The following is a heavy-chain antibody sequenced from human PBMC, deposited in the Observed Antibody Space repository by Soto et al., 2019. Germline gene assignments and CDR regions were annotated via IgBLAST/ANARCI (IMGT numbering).Heavy chain of an antibody. J-gene: IGHJ4*02. D-gene: IGHD3-10*01. CDR1: GFTFSSYA. Sequence: GGSLRLSCAASGFTFSSYAMSWVRQAPGKGLEWVSAIGGSGGRTYYADSVNGRFTISRDNSKNSLYPEMNSLRAEDTAVYYCAKGSVDSGSYYDYWGQGTLVTVSS. CDR3: AKGSVDSGSYYDY. V-gene: IGHV3-23*01. CDR2: IGGSGGRT.